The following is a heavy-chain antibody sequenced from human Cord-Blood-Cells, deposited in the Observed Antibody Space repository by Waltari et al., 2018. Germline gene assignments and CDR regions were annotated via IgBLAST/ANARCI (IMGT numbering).Heavy chain of an antibody. CDR3: AVGITGTNWFDP. Sequence: EVQLVESGGGLVKPGGSLRLSCAAPGFTFSRYSMNWVRQAPGKGLEWVSSISSSSSYIYYADSVKGRFTISRDNAKNSLYLQMNSLRAEDTAVYYCAVGITGTNWFDPWGQGTLVTVSS. CDR1: GFTFSRYS. CDR2: ISSSSSYI. V-gene: IGHV3-21*01. J-gene: IGHJ5*02. D-gene: IGHD1-7*01.